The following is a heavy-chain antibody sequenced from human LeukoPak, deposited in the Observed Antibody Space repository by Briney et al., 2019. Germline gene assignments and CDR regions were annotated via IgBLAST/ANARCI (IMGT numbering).Heavy chain of an antibody. Sequence: GGSLRLSCAASGFTFSSYEMNWVRQAPGKGLEWVSYISSSGSTMYYADSVKGRFTISRDNAKNSLYLQMNSLRAEDTAVYYCARKYYYSSGSFSPLENWGQGTLVTASS. CDR1: GFTFSSYE. J-gene: IGHJ4*02. D-gene: IGHD3-10*01. CDR3: ARKYYYSSGSFSPLEN. CDR2: ISSSGSTM. V-gene: IGHV3-48*03.